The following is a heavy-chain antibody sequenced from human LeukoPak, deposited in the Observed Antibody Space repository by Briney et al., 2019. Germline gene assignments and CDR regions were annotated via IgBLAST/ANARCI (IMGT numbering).Heavy chain of an antibody. CDR1: GHSISSHY. CDR3: ARIYDFWSVYQYCFDY. CDR2: INSSGNT. V-gene: IGHV4-4*07. D-gene: IGHD3-3*01. Sequence: ETLSLTCTVSGHSISSHYWSWIRQPAGKGLEWIGRINSSGNTNYNPPLKSRVTMSVDTSKNQFSLRLSSVTAADTAVYYCARIYDFWSVYQYCFDYWGQGALVTVSS. J-gene: IGHJ4*02.